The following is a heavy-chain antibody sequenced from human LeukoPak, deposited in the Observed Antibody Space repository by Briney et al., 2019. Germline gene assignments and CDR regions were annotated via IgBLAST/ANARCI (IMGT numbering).Heavy chain of an antibody. Sequence: GGSLRLSCTASGFTFGDYAMTWVRQAPGKGLEWVGFIRSKAYGGTTEYAASVKGRFTISRDDSNSIAYLQMNSEDTAVYYCTRDTTPYYWGQGTLVTVSS. CDR1: GFTFGDYA. CDR2: IRSKAYGGTT. V-gene: IGHV3-49*04. J-gene: IGHJ4*02. CDR3: TRDTTPYY. D-gene: IGHD2-15*01.